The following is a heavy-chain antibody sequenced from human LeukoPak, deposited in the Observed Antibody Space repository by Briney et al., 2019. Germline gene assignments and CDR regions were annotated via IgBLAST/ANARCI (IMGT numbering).Heavy chain of an antibody. CDR1: GYTFTSHY. CDR2: INPSGGST. J-gene: IGHJ4*02. V-gene: IGHV1-46*01. CDR3: ARFVSGKYYFDY. D-gene: IGHD1-14*01. Sequence: ASVKVSCKASGYTFTSHYMHWVRQAPGQGLEWMRIINPSGGSTSYAQKFQGRVTMTRDMSTSTVYMELSSLRSEDTAVYYCARFVSGKYYFDYWGQGTLVTVSS.